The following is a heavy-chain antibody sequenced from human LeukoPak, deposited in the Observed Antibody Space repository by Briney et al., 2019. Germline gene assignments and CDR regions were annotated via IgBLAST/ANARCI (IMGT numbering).Heavy chain of an antibody. CDR1: GGSISSYY. CDR3: ARPTLAAAGTFYYYGMDV. CDR2: IYYSGST. Sequence: PSETLSLTCTVSGGSISSYYWSWIRQPPGKGLEWIGSIYYSGSTYYNPSLKSRVTISVDTSKNQFSLKLSSVTAADTAVYYCARPTLAAAGTFYYYGMDVWGQGTTVTVSS. J-gene: IGHJ6*02. D-gene: IGHD6-13*01. V-gene: IGHV4-59*05.